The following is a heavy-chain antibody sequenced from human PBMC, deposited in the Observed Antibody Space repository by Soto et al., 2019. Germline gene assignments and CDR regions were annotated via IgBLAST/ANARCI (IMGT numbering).Heavy chain of an antibody. Sequence: QVQLQESGPGLVKPSETLSLTCTVSGGSISGYFWTWIRQHPGKGLEWIAYIRYGGNTKYNPSLQSRLTISVDTSTNQVSLKLMSVNTADTAMYYCARDNGGGGIIDYWGQGTLVTVSS. CDR1: GGSISGYF. CDR3: ARDNGGGGIIDY. D-gene: IGHD2-8*01. J-gene: IGHJ4*02. CDR2: IRYGGNT. V-gene: IGHV4-59*01.